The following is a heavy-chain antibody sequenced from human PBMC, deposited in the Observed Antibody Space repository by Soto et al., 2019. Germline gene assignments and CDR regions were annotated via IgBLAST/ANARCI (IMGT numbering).Heavy chain of an antibody. Sequence: QVQLQESGPGLVKPSQTLSLTCTVSGGSNIRDGYYWSWIRQHAGKGLEWIAYISYSGSSYSNPSLKSRVTISAATSKNQFSLRLTSVTAADTAVYFCARATPAGSADFWGQGTLVTVSS. D-gene: IGHD2-2*01. V-gene: IGHV4-31*03. CDR1: GGSNIRDGYY. CDR2: ISYSGSS. J-gene: IGHJ4*02. CDR3: ARATPAGSADF.